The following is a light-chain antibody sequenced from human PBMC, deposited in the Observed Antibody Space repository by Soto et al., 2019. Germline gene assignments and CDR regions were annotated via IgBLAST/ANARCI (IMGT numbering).Light chain of an antibody. Sequence: DLQLTQSPSFLSASVGDRVTITCRASQAIGHYLAWYQQRPGTAPNLLISAASTLQSGVPSRFSGSGSGTEFTLTISSLQPADFATYYCQQLNTYPLTFGGGTRVELK. CDR1: QAIGHY. CDR3: QQLNTYPLT. V-gene: IGKV1-9*01. CDR2: AAS. J-gene: IGKJ4*02.